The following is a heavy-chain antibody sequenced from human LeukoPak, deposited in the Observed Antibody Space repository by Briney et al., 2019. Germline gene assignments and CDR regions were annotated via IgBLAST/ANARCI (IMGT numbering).Heavy chain of an antibody. J-gene: IGHJ4*02. D-gene: IGHD1-26*01. V-gene: IGHV3-74*01. CDR2: INGDGGSL. Sequence: QPGGPLRPSCEASGSTSSSHWRHWVRQAPGKGLLGGANINGDGGSLGYADSVKGRFTISRDNAKNTLYLHMNSLRAEDTAVYYCARDEVGAPPIDYWGQGTLVTVSS. CDR1: GSTSSSHW. CDR3: ARDEVGAPPIDY.